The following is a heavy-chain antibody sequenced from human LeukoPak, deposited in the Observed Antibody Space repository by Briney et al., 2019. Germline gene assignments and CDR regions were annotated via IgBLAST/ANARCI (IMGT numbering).Heavy chain of an antibody. CDR3: ARGGRIVVVVAARRYNWFDP. D-gene: IGHD2-15*01. J-gene: IGHJ5*02. V-gene: IGHV4-34*01. Sequence: PSETLPLTCAVYGGSFSGYYWSWIRQPPGKGLEWIGEINHSGSTNYSPSLKSRVTISVDASKNQFSLKLSSVTAADTAVYYCARGGRIVVVVAARRYNWFDPWGQGTLVTVSS. CDR2: INHSGST. CDR1: GGSFSGYY.